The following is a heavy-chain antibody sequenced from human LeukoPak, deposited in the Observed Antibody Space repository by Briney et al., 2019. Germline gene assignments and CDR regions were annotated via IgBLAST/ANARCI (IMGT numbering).Heavy chain of an antibody. J-gene: IGHJ4*02. D-gene: IGHD4-11*01. Sequence: ASVKVSCKASGSAFIRYYMHWLRQAPGQGLEWMGIINPSGGSTTYAQKFQGRVTMTRDTSTSTIYMELSSLRSEDTAVYYCARVGSTTVTTRGSFDYWGQGTLVTVSS. CDR3: ARVGSTTVTTRGSFDY. CDR2: INPSGGST. V-gene: IGHV1-46*01. CDR1: GSAFIRYY.